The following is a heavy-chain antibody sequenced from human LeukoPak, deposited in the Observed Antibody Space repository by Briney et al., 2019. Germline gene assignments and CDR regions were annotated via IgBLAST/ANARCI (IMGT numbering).Heavy chain of an antibody. J-gene: IGHJ6*02. D-gene: IGHD5-12*01. Sequence: ASVKVSCKASGGTFSSYAISWVRQAPGQGLEWMGRIIPILGIANYAQKFQGRVTITADKSTGTAYMELSSLRSEDTAVYYCASGNDIVATFDYYGMDVWGQGTTVTVSS. CDR3: ASGNDIVATFDYYGMDV. CDR1: GGTFSSYA. CDR2: IIPILGIA. V-gene: IGHV1-69*04.